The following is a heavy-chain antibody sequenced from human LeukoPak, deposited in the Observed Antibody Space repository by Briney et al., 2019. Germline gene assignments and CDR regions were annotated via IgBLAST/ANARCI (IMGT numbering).Heavy chain of an antibody. CDR1: GGSISSSSYF. Sequence: PSETLSLTCTVSGGSISSSSYFWGWIRQPPGKGLEWIGNIYYSGSSYYNPSLKSRVTISVDTSKNQFSLKLSSVTAADTAVYYCARGWGFSQVRSAAATDYWGQGTLVTVSS. CDR2: IYYSGSS. J-gene: IGHJ4*02. CDR3: ARGWGFSQVRSAAATDY. V-gene: IGHV4-39*07. D-gene: IGHD6-13*01.